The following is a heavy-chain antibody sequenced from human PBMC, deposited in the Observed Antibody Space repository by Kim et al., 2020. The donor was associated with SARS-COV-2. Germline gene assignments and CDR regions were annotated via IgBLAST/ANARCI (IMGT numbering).Heavy chain of an antibody. V-gene: IGHV5-51*01. Sequence: GESLKISCKGSGSSFTSYWIGWVRQMPGKGLEWMGIIYPGDSDTRYSPSFQGQVTISADKSISTAYLQWSSLKASDTAMYYCARQVRGIAAAGTNWFDPWGQGTLVTVSS. CDR1: GSSFTSYW. CDR2: IYPGDSDT. D-gene: IGHD6-13*01. J-gene: IGHJ5*02. CDR3: ARQVRGIAAAGTNWFDP.